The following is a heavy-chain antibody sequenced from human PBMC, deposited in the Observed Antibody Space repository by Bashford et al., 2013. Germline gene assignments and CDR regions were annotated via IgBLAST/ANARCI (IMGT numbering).Heavy chain of an antibody. D-gene: IGHD1-26*01. Sequence: SETLSLTCAVYGGSFSNYYWTWIRQPPGKGLEWIGQINHSGSAKYSPSVRGRFSLSRDDSRNIAYLQMNSLKTEDTAFYYCTGDPQGAPGAEYFQYLGPGTLVTVSS. CDR1: GGSFSNYY. V-gene: IGHV4-34*03. CDR3: TGDPQGAPGAEYFQY. J-gene: IGHJ1*01. CDR2: INHSGSA.